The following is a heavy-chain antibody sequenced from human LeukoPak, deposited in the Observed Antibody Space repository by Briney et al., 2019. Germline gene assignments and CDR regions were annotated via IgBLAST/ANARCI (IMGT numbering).Heavy chain of an antibody. CDR2: INHSGST. CDR3: ARQHPYYYYYYMDV. CDR1: GGSFSGYY. Sequence: SETLSLTYAVYGGSFSGYYWSWIRQPPGKGLEWIGEINHSGSTNYNPSLKSRVTISVDTSKNQFSLKLSSVTAADTAVYYCARQHPYYYYYYMDVWGKGTTVTVSS. V-gene: IGHV4-34*01. D-gene: IGHD2-21*01. J-gene: IGHJ6*03.